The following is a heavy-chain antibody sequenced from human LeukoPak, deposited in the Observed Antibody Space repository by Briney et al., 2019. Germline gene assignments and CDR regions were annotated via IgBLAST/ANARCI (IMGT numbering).Heavy chain of an antibody. J-gene: IGHJ3*02. Sequence: ASETLSLTCAVSGDSISSGDYYWSWIRQPAGKGLEWIGRISSSGSTNYNPSLKSRVTISVDTSKNQFSLKLSSVTAADTAVYFCARGPYSYDSSGAFDIWGQGTMVTVSS. CDR2: ISSSGST. CDR1: GDSISSGDYY. D-gene: IGHD3-22*01. V-gene: IGHV4-61*02. CDR3: ARGPYSYDSSGAFDI.